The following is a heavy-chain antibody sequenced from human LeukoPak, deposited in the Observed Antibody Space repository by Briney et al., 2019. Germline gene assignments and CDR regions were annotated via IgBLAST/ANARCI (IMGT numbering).Heavy chain of an antibody. CDR2: INHSGST. CDR3: ARGLEMATIDY. Sequence: SETLSLTCAVYGGSFSGYYWSWIRQPPGKGLEWIGEINHSGSTNYNPSLKSRVTISVDTSMNQFSLKLSSVTAADTAVHYCARGLEMATIDYWGQGTLVTVSS. CDR1: GGSFSGYY. D-gene: IGHD5-24*01. V-gene: IGHV4-34*01. J-gene: IGHJ4*02.